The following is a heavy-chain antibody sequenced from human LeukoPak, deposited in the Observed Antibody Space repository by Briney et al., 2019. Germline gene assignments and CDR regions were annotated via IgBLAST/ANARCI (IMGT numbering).Heavy chain of an antibody. CDR2: ISGSGGST. V-gene: IGHV3-23*01. CDR1: GFTFSSYA. Sequence: GGSLRLSCAASGFTFSSYAMSWVRQAPGKGLEWVSAISGSGGSTYYADSVKGRFTISRDNSKSTLYLQMNSLRAEDTAVYYCAKESLYCSGGSCYFDYWGQGTLVTVSS. D-gene: IGHD2-15*01. J-gene: IGHJ4*02. CDR3: AKESLYCSGGSCYFDY.